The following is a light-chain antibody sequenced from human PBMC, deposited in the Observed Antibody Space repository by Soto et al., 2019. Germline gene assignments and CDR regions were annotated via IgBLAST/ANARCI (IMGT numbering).Light chain of an antibody. Sequence: QSVLTQPASVSGSPGQSITISCTGTSSDVGSYNLVSWYQQLPGKAPKLIIYEVNERPSGISNRFSGSKSGNTASLTISRLQAEDEADYYCCSYAGSSILVFGGGTKLTVL. CDR3: CSYAGSSILV. CDR1: SSDVGSYNL. CDR2: EVN. V-gene: IGLV2-23*02. J-gene: IGLJ3*02.